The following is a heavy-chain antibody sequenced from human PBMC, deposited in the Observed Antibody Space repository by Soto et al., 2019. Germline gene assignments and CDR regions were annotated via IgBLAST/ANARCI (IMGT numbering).Heavy chain of an antibody. Sequence: GGSLRLSCAASGFTFSSYSMNWVRQAPGKGLEWVSYISSSSSTIYYADSVKGRFTISRDNAKNSLYLQMNSLRAEDTAVYYCARDYDYIWGSYRYAHFDYWGQGTLVTVSS. V-gene: IGHV3-48*01. J-gene: IGHJ4*02. CDR1: GFTFSSYS. CDR3: ARDYDYIWGSYRYAHFDY. CDR2: ISSSSSTI. D-gene: IGHD3-16*02.